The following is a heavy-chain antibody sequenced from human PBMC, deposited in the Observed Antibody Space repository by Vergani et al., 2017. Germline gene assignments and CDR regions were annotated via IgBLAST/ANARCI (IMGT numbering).Heavy chain of an antibody. CDR3: ATAGASYCRGASCYDFFEY. V-gene: IGHV3-30*02. D-gene: IGHD2-15*01. CDR2: TRYDGIVE. CDR1: EFTFSNYA. Sequence: VQLVESGGGLVKRGGSLRLSCAASEFTFSNYAMNWVRQAPGKGLEWVAFTRYDGIVEYYGDSVRGRFTISRDNSKNTLYLQMNRLRPEDTAVYYCATAGASYCRGASCYDFFEYWGQGTLVTVAS. J-gene: IGHJ4*02.